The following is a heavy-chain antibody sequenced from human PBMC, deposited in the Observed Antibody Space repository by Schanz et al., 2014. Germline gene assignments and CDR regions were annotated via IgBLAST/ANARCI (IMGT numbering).Heavy chain of an antibody. J-gene: IGHJ3*01. V-gene: IGHV3-48*01. Sequence: VQLVESGGGVVQPGRSLRLSCAASGFTFSSYTMNWVRQAPGKGLEWVSYISGSSSTKYYADSVKGRFTISRDNDNNSLYLQMNSVRAEDPAFYFCARDYESDLSSPRHDAFDVWGQGTVVTVSS. CDR1: GFTFSSYT. CDR3: ARDYESDLSSPRHDAFDV. D-gene: IGHD3-22*01. CDR2: ISGSSSTK.